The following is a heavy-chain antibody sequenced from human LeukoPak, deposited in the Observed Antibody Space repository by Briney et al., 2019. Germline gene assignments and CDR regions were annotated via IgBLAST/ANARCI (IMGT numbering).Heavy chain of an antibody. D-gene: IGHD2-15*01. J-gene: IGHJ4*02. CDR3: ARDRANYGGSYYFDY. V-gene: IGHV1-46*01. CDR1: GYTFTSYY. Sequence: ASVTVSCKASGYTFTSYYMHWVRQAPGQGLEWMGIINPSGGSTSYAQKFQGRVTMTRDTSTSTVYMELSSLRSEDTAVYYCARDRANYGGSYYFDYWGQGTLVTVSS. CDR2: INPSGGST.